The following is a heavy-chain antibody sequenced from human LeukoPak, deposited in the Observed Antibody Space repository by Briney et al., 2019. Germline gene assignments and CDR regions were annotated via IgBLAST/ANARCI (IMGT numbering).Heavy chain of an antibody. D-gene: IGHD3-3*01. CDR1: GGSISSYY. CDR2: IYYSGST. Sequence: PSETLSLTCTVSGGSISSYYWSWIRQPPGKGLEWIGYIYYSGSTNYNPSLKGRVTISVDTSKNQFSLKLSSATAADTAVYYCARLYDFWSGYYFDYWGQGTLVTVSS. J-gene: IGHJ4*02. V-gene: IGHV4-59*01. CDR3: ARLYDFWSGYYFDY.